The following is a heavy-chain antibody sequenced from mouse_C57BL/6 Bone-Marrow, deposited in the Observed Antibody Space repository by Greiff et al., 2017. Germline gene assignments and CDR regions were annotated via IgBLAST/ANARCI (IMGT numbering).Heavy chain of an antibody. V-gene: IGHV1-82*01. Sequence: QVQLQQSGPELVKPGASVKISCKASGYAFSSSWMNWVKQRPGKGLGWIGRLYPGDGDTNYNGKFKGKAILTTDKSSSPTYMQLSSLASADSAVYFSARSCRGYWGQGTTLTVSS. CDR2: LYPGDGDT. D-gene: IGHD6-1*01. J-gene: IGHJ2*01. CDR1: GYAFSSSW. CDR3: ARSCRGY.